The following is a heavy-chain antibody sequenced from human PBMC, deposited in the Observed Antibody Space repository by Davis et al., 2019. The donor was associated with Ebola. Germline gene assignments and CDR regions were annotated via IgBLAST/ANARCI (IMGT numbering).Heavy chain of an antibody. J-gene: IGHJ4*02. Sequence: SVKVSCKASGGTFSSYAISWVRQAPGQGLEWMGRIIPILGIANYAQKFQGRVTITADKSTSTAYMELSSLRAEDTAVYYCAKVSTLNWNDLYFDYWGQGTLVTVSS. CDR3: AKVSTLNWNDLYFDY. D-gene: IGHD1-20*01. V-gene: IGHV1-69*04. CDR1: GGTFSSYA. CDR2: IIPILGIA.